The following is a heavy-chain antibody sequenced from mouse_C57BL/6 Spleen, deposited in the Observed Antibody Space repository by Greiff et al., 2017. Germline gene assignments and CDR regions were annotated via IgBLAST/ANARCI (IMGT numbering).Heavy chain of an antibody. V-gene: IGHV1-4*01. CDR3: ANYCGISCGCYFDV. D-gene: IGHD1-1*01. Sequence: QVQLQQSGAELARPGASVKMSCKASGYTFTSYTMHWVKQRPGQGLEWIGYLNPSSGYTKYNQKFKDKATLTADKSSSTAYMQLSSLTSEDAAVYYYANYCGISCGCYFDVWGTGTTVTVSS. CDR2: LNPSSGYT. J-gene: IGHJ1*03. CDR1: GYTFTSYT.